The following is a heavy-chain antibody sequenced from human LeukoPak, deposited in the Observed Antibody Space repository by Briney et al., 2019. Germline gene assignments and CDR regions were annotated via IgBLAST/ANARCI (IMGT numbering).Heavy chain of an antibody. CDR3: AGGVGAANNFDY. J-gene: IGHJ4*02. V-gene: IGHV3-23*01. D-gene: IGHD3-16*01. CDR2: ISNSGGST. CDR1: GFTVSSTY. Sequence: GGSLRLSCAASGFTVSSTYMSWVRQAPGKGLEWVSTISNSGGSTYYADSVKGRFTISRDNSKNTLYLQMNSLRAEDTAVYYCAGGVGAANNFDYWGQGTLVTVSS.